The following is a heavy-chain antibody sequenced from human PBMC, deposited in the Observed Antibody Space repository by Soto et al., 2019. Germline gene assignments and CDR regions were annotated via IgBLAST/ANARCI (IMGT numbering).Heavy chain of an antibody. V-gene: IGHV3-23*01. CDR2: MSSSGAST. D-gene: IGHD1-26*01. CDR3: ATDPGGSYDY. Sequence: EVQLLESGGGLVQPGGSLRLSCVASGFTFSSYAMSWVRQAPGKGLEWVSAMSSSGASTYYADSVKGRFTISRDNSKNTLYLQMNSLRAEDTAVYYCATDPGGSYDYWGQGTLVTVSS. J-gene: IGHJ4*02. CDR1: GFTFSSYA.